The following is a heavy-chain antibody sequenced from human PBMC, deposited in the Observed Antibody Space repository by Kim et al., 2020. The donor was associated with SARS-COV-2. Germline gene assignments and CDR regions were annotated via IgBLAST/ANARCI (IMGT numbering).Heavy chain of an antibody. V-gene: IGHV3-7*01. Sequence: EGSEKYYVDSGEGRFIISRDNAENSLYLQMNRLRAEDTAVYYCGRDYSDWGQGTLVTVSS. J-gene: IGHJ4*02. CDR3: GRDYSD. D-gene: IGHD6-13*01. CDR2: EGSEK.